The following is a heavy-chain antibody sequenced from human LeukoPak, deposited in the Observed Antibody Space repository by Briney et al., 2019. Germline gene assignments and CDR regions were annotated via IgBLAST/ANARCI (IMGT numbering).Heavy chain of an antibody. Sequence: PSETLSLTCAVYGGSFSGYYWSWIRQPPGKGLEWIGEINHSGSTNYNPSHKSRVTISVDTSKNQFSLKLSSVTAADTAVYYCARGAGRFDPWGQGTLVTVSS. J-gene: IGHJ5*02. CDR1: GGSFSGYY. CDR3: ARGAGRFDP. D-gene: IGHD1-14*01. CDR2: INHSGST. V-gene: IGHV4-34*01.